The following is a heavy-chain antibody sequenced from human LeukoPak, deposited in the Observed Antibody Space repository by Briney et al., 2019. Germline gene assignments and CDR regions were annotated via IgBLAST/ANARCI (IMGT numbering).Heavy chain of an antibody. CDR3: ARDLAMAGRDLDY. V-gene: IGHV3-11*01. Sequence: GGSLRLSCAASGFAFRNYYMDWVRQAPGKGLEWVAYISNSGSIIYYAEFVKGRFTISRDNAKNSLYLQMNSLRAEDTALYYCARDLAMAGRDLDYWGQGTLVAVSS. CDR2: ISNSGSII. CDR1: GFAFRNYY. D-gene: IGHD6-19*01. J-gene: IGHJ4*02.